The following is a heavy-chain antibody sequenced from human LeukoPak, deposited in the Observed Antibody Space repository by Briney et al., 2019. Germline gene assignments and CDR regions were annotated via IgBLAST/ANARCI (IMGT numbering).Heavy chain of an antibody. D-gene: IGHD2/OR15-2a*01. V-gene: IGHV3-15*01. CDR1: GFSFMNAW. J-gene: IGHJ4*02. Sequence: GGSLRLSCAASGFSFMNAWMIWVRQAPGKGLDWVGRIKSNADGGTPDYAAPARGRFTISRDDSKNTLYLQMNSLKTEDTAVYYCTTFYHEYSPYWGRGTLVTVSS. CDR2: IKSNADGGTP. CDR3: TTFYHEYSPY.